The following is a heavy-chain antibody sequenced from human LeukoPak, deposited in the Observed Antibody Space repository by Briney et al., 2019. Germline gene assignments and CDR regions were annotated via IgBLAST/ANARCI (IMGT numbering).Heavy chain of an antibody. Sequence: ASVKVSCKASGYTFTSYDINWVRQATGQGLEWMGWMNPNSGNTGYAQKFQGRVTITRNTSRSTAYMELSSLRSEDTAVYYCARNGGGDYDFDYWGQGTLVTVSS. CDR1: GYTFTSYD. D-gene: IGHD4-17*01. V-gene: IGHV1-8*03. CDR2: MNPNSGNT. CDR3: ARNGGGDYDFDY. J-gene: IGHJ4*02.